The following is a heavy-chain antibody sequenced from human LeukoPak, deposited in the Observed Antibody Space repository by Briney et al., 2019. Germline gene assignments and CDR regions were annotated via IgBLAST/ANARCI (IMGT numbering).Heavy chain of an antibody. J-gene: IGHJ5*02. D-gene: IGHD6-19*01. CDR3: ARDDTSQWLPQNWFDP. CDR1: GFRFSDHW. Sequence: GGSLRLSYVVSGFRFSDHWMIWVRQAPGKGLEWVATINPHGTEKRYVDSVKGRFTISRDNGKNSLYLQMNSLRAEDTAVYYCARDDTSQWLPQNWFDPWGQGTLVTVSS. V-gene: IGHV3-7*01. CDR2: INPHGTEK.